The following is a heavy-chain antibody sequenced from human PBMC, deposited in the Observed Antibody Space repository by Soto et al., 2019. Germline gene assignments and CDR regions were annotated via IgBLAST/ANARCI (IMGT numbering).Heavy chain of an antibody. CDR2: ISGSGGST. Sequence: GGSLRLSCAASGLTFSSYAMIWVRQAPGKGLEWVSAISGSGGSTYYADSVKGRFTISRDNSKNTLYLQMNSLRAEDTAVYYCAKDKGDPGSDIVLMVYARQYYYYGMDVWGQGTTVTVSS. V-gene: IGHV3-23*01. J-gene: IGHJ6*02. CDR3: AKDKGDPGSDIVLMVYARQYYYYGMDV. CDR1: GLTFSSYA. D-gene: IGHD2-8*01.